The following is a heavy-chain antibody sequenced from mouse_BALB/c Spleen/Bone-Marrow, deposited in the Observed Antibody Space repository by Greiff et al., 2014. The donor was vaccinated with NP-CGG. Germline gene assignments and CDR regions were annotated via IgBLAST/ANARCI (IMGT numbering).Heavy chain of an antibody. J-gene: IGHJ2*01. CDR1: GYTFTDYF. CDR2: FYPGSGSI. CDR3: ARRDDRDGAWFAY. Sequence: VQLQQSGAELVKPGASVKLSCKASGYTFTDYFIHWVKQRPGQGLEWIGGFYPGSGSIKYNEKFKDKATLTADKSSSTAYMELSSLTSEDSAVYYCARRDDRDGAWFAYWGQGTTVTVSA. V-gene: IGHV1-62-2*01. D-gene: IGHD3-3*01.